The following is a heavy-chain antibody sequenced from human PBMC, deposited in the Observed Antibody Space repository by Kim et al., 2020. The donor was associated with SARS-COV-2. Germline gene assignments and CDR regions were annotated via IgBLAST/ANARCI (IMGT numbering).Heavy chain of an antibody. V-gene: IGHV4-34*01. J-gene: IGHJ3*02. Sequence: SETLSLTCAVYGGSFSGYYWSWIRQPPGKGLEWIGEINHSGSTNYNPSLKSRVTISVDTSKNQFSLKLSSVTAADTAVYYCARGHSSLPRHITMIVRGAFDIWGQGTMVTVSS. CDR2: INHSGST. CDR3: ARGHSSLPRHITMIVRGAFDI. CDR1: GGSFSGYY. D-gene: IGHD3-22*01.